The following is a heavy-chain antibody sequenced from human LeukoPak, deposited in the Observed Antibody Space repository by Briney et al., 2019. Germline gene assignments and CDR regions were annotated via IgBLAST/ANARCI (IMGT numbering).Heavy chain of an antibody. D-gene: IGHD3-3*01. CDR3: TRTEWPDDWYFDL. J-gene: IGHJ2*01. CDR1: GFTFGDYA. Sequence: GRSLRLSCTAPGFTFGDYAMSWVRQAPGKGLEWVGFIRSKAYGGTTEYAASVKGRFTISRDDSKSIAYLQMNSLKTEDTAVYYCTRTEWPDDWYFDLWGRGTLVTVSS. V-gene: IGHV3-49*04. CDR2: IRSKAYGGTT.